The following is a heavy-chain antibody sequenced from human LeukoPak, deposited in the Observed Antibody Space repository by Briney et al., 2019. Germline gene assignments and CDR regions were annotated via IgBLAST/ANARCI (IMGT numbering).Heavy chain of an antibody. CDR2: ISSSSRYI. J-gene: IGHJ4*02. V-gene: IGHV3-21*01. CDR1: VFTFCIYR. Sequence: GGSLSLFCAASVFTFCIYRMIGVPEARGKGVEGVTCISSSSRYIYYADSVKGRFTIYRDNAKNSLYLKMNSLRAEDTAVYYCARDSGSGSYYSDYWGQGTLVTVSS. D-gene: IGHD3-10*01. CDR3: ARDSGSGSYYSDY.